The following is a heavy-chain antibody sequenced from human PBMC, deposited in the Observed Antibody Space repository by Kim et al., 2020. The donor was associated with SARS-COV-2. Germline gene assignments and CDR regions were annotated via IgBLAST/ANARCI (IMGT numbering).Heavy chain of an antibody. J-gene: IGHJ6*02. CDR2: IYYSGST. D-gene: IGHD4-4*01. CDR3: ARDGKMTTVTTDYYYGMDV. Sequence: SETLSLTCTVSGGSISSGGYYWSWIRQHPGKGLEWIGYIYYSGSTYYNPSLKRRVTISVDTSKNQFSLKLSSVTAADTAVYYCARDGKMTTVTTDYYYGMDVWGQGTTVTVSS. CDR1: GGSISSGGYY. V-gene: IGHV4-31*03.